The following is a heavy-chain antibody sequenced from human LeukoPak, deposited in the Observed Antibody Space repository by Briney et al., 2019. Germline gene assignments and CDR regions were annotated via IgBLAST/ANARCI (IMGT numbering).Heavy chain of an antibody. Sequence: GGSLRLSCAASGFTFSSYAMSWVRQAPGKGLEWVSAISGSGGSTYYADSVKGRFTISRDNFKNTVYLQMNSLRAEDTAVYYCARDRSYDSSGYPFDFWGQGTLVTVSS. CDR3: ARDRSYDSSGYPFDF. CDR1: GFTFSSYA. CDR2: ISGSGGST. D-gene: IGHD3-22*01. J-gene: IGHJ4*02. V-gene: IGHV3-23*01.